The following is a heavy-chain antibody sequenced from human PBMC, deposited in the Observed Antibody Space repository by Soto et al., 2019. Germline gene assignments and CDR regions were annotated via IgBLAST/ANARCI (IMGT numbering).Heavy chain of an antibody. CDR1: GFTFSSYA. CDR3: ARSRVIVVVITNFDY. D-gene: IGHD3-22*01. Sequence: PGGSLRLSCAASGFTFSSYAMHWVRQAPGKGLEWVAVISYDGSNKYYADSVKGRFTISRDNSKNTLYLQMNSLRAEDTAVYYCARSRVIVVVITNFDYWGQGTLVTVSS. V-gene: IGHV3-30-3*01. CDR2: ISYDGSNK. J-gene: IGHJ4*02.